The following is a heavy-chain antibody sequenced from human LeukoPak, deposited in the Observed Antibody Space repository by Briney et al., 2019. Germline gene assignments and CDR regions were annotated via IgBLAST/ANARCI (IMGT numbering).Heavy chain of an antibody. CDR1: EFTFSSYW. Sequence: GGSLRLSCAASEFTFSSYWMSWVRQAPGKGLEWVANIKQDGSERYYVDSVKGRFTISRDNAKNSLYLQMNSLRAEDTAVYYCARDLGRDIVVVPAAMGSSMDVWGQGTTVTVSS. V-gene: IGHV3-7*01. CDR2: IKQDGSER. CDR3: ARDLGRDIVVVPAAMGSSMDV. J-gene: IGHJ6*02. D-gene: IGHD2-2*01.